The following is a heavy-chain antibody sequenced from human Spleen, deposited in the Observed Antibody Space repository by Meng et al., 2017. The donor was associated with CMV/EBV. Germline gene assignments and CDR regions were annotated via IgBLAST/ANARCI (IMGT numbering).Heavy chain of an antibody. J-gene: IGHJ4*02. CDR2: FIPVFGTA. D-gene: IGHD6-19*01. Sequence: SVKVSCKASGGTFRSYTIHWVRQAPGQGLEWLGGFIPVFGTAKYAQRFQGRVSISTDESTSAAYMELSSLRSGDTALYYCAVGLAGSVVGLTPMDYWGQGTLVTVSS. V-gene: IGHV1-69*05. CDR3: AVGLAGSVVGLTPMDY. CDR1: GGTFRSYT.